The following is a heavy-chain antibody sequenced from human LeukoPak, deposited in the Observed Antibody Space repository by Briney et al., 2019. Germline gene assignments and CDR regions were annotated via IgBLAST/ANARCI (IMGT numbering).Heavy chain of an antibody. D-gene: IGHD4-11*01. V-gene: IGHV4-39*07. Sequence: KPSETLSLTCTVSGGSISSSSYYWGWIRQPPGKGLEWIGNIYYSGSTYYNPSLKSRVTISVDTSKNQFSLKLSSVTAADTAVYYCARDNDYTVDYWGQGTLVTVSS. CDR2: IYYSGST. J-gene: IGHJ4*02. CDR1: GGSISSSSYY. CDR3: ARDNDYTVDY.